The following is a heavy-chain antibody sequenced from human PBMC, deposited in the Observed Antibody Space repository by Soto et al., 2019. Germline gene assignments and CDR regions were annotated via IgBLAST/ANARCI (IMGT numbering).Heavy chain of an antibody. Sequence: QVQLQESGPGLVKPSETLSLTCTVSGGSISSYYWSWIRQPPGKGLEWIGYIYYSGSTNYNPSLKSRVTISVDTSKNQFSLKLSSVTAADTAVYYCARGGGLGELLNWFDPWGQGTLVTVSS. J-gene: IGHJ5*02. D-gene: IGHD3-10*01. CDR3: ARGGGLGELLNWFDP. V-gene: IGHV4-59*01. CDR2: IYYSGST. CDR1: GGSISSYY.